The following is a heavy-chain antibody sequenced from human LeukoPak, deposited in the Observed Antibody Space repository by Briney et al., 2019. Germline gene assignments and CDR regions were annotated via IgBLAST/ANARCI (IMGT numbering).Heavy chain of an antibody. D-gene: IGHD5-18*01. CDR2: ISSSGTTI. CDR1: GFTFSDYY. J-gene: IGHJ4*02. CDR3: ARPNGYTYGHQFYFDY. V-gene: IGHV3-11*01. Sequence: PGGSLRLSYAASGFTFSDYYMSWIRQAPGKGLEWVSYISSSGTTIYYADSVKGRFTISRDNAKNSLYLQMNSLRAEDTAVYYCARPNGYTYGHQFYFDYWGQGTLVTVSS.